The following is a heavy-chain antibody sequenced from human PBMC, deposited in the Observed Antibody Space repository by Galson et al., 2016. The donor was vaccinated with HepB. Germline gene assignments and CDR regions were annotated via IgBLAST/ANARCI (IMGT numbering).Heavy chain of an antibody. CDR1: GFTFSTYW. CDR2: VYRWRV. D-gene: IGHD1-7*01. CDR3: ARAGLGTKASFDY. V-gene: IGHV4-59*05. J-gene: IGHJ4*02. Sequence: LRLSCAASGFTFSTYWMSWVRRAPGKGLECIGPVYRWRVYYNLSFEGRVTISIGMSTDVFSLKLTSLTAADTAVYYCARAGLGTKASFDYWGQGTLVAVSS.